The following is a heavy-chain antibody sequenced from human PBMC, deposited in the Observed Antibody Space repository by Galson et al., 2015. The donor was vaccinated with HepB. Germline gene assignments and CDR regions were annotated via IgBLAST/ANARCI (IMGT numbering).Heavy chain of an antibody. CDR2: IIPILGIA. V-gene: IGHV1-69*04. CDR1: GGTFSSYT. CDR3: AREGRGGSGVTGRRGGEDY. Sequence: SVKVSCKASGGTFSSYTISWVRQAPGQGLEWMGRIIPILGIANYAQKFQGRVTITADKSTSTAYMELSSLRSEDTAVYYCAREGRGGSGVTGRRGGEDYWGQGTLVTVSS. J-gene: IGHJ4*02. D-gene: IGHD3-10*01.